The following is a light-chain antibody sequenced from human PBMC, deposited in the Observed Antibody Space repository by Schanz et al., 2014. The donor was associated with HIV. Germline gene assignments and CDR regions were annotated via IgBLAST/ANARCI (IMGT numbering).Light chain of an antibody. CDR2: DVT. Sequence: QSVLTQPASVSGSPGQSITISCTGTSNDVGGYNFVSWYQQHPGKAPKLLIYDVTYRPSGISNRFSGSKSAYTAYLTFSGLQAEDEADYYCSSHAGSDNFGIFGGGTKLTVL. J-gene: IGLJ2*01. CDR1: SNDVGGYNF. CDR3: SSHAGSDNFGI. V-gene: IGLV2-14*03.